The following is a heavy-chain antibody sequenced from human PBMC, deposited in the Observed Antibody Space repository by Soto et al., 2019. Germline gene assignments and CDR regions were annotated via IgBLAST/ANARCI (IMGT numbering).Heavy chain of an antibody. J-gene: IGHJ4*02. CDR1: GGSVSSGSYY. Sequence: SETLSLTCTVSGGSVSSGSYYWSWIRQPPGKGMERIGYIYYSGSTNYNPSLKSRVTISVDTSKNQFSLKLSSVTAADTAVYYCARRPYYGSGNPLFDYWGQGTLVTVSS. D-gene: IGHD3-10*01. V-gene: IGHV4-61*01. CDR2: IYYSGST. CDR3: ARRPYYGSGNPLFDY.